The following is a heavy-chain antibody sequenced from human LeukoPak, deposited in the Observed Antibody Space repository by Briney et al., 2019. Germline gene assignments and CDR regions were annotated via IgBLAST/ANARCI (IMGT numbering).Heavy chain of an antibody. V-gene: IGHV1-2*06. CDR3: VRDRGGYCSRANCRAGWFDP. CDR2: INPNSGGT. D-gene: IGHD2-2*01. Sequence: ASVKVSCKASGYTFTGYYMHRVRQAPGQGLEWMGRINPNSGGTDYAQKFQGRVTMTRDTSISTAYMELSRLTSDDTAVYYCVRDRGGYCSRANCRAGWFDPWGQGTLVTVSS. J-gene: IGHJ5*02. CDR1: GYTFTGYY.